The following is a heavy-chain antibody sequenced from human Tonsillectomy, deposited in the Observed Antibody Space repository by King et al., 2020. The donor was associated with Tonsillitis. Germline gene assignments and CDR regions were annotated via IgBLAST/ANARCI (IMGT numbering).Heavy chain of an antibody. D-gene: IGHD6-19*01. CDR1: GFTFSPYT. V-gene: IGHV3-64D*06. CDR3: VKETSGWNDY. Sequence: VQLVESGGGLVQPGGSLRLSCSASGFTFSPYTMHWVRQAPGKGLEYVSAISSNGGSTYYADSVKGRFTISRDNSKDTLYLQMSSLRAEDTAVYYCVKETSGWNDYWGQGTLVTVSS. CDR2: ISSNGGST. J-gene: IGHJ4*02.